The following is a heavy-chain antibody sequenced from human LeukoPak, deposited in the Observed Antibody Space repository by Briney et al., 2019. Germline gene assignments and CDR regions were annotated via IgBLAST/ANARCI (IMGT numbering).Heavy chain of an antibody. D-gene: IGHD5-12*01. V-gene: IGHV1-8*01. CDR2: MNPNSGNT. CDR3: RVATIDYYYYGMDV. J-gene: IGHJ6*02. CDR1: GYTFTSYD. Sequence: ASVKVSCKASGYTFTSYDINWVRRATGQGLEWMGWMNPNSGNTGYAQKFQGRVTMTRNTSISTAYMELSSLRSEDTAVYYCRVATIDYYYYGMDVWGQGTTVTVSS.